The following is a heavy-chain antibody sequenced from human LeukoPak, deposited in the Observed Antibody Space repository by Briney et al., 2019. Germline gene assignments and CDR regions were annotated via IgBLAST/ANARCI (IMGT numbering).Heavy chain of an antibody. CDR1: GFTFSSYE. Sequence: GGSLRLSCAASGFTFSSYEMNWVRQAPGKGLEWVSYISRSGGSIYYADSVKGRFTISRDNAKNSLYLQMNSLRAGDTAAYYCARGAYTYVYWGQGTLVTVSS. CDR2: ISRSGGSI. CDR3: ARGAYTYVY. D-gene: IGHD5-18*01. J-gene: IGHJ4*02. V-gene: IGHV3-48*03.